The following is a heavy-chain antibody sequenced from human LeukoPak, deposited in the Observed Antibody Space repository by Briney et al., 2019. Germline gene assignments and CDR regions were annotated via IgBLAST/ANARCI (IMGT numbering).Heavy chain of an antibody. CDR2: IYYSGST. CDR1: GGSISSYY. Sequence: SETLSLTCTVSGGSISSYYWSWIRQPRGKGLEWIGYIYYSGSTNYNPSLKSRATISVDTSKNQFSLKLSSVTAADTAVYYCARGTPYDFWSGYYNYYYYMDVWGKGTTVTVSS. J-gene: IGHJ6*03. D-gene: IGHD3-3*01. CDR3: ARGTPYDFWSGYYNYYYYMDV. V-gene: IGHV4-59*01.